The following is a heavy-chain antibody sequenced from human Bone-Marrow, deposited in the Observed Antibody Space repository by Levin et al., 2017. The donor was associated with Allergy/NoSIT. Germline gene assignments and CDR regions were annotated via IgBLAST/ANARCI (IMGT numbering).Heavy chain of an antibody. CDR1: GFTFSSYW. CDR3: ARDSFRGYCSGGSCYSADY. Sequence: GASVKVSCAASGFTFSSYWMSWVRQAPGKGLEWVANIKQDGSEKYYVDSVKGRFTISRDNAKNSLYLQMNSLRAEDTAVYYCARDSFRGYCSGGSCYSADYWGQGTLVTVSS. CDR2: IKQDGSEK. V-gene: IGHV3-7*01. D-gene: IGHD2-15*01. J-gene: IGHJ4*02.